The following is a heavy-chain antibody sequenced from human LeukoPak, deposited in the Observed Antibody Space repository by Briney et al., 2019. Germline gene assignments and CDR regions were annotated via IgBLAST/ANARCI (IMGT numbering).Heavy chain of an antibody. V-gene: IGHV3-23*01. CDR2: ISGSGGST. J-gene: IGHJ4*02. D-gene: IGHD5-12*01. CDR3: AKRPRGSGYDGGY. CDR1: GFTVSSNY. Sequence: GGSLRLSCAASGFTVSSNYMNWVRQAPGRGLEWVSAISGSGGSTYYADSVKGRFTISRDSSKNTLYLQMNSLRAEDTAVYYCAKRPRGSGYDGGYWGQGTLVTVSS.